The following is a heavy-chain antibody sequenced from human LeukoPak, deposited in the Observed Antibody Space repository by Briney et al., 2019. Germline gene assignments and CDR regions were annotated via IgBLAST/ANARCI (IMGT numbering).Heavy chain of an antibody. Sequence: GGSLRLSCAASGFTFSSYSMNWVRQAPGKGLEWVSSISSSSSYIYYADSVKGRFTISRDNAKNSLYLQMNSLRAEDTAVYYCASSQLWALADFDYWGQGTLVTVSS. J-gene: IGHJ4*02. CDR1: GFTFSSYS. V-gene: IGHV3-21*01. CDR3: ASSQLWALADFDY. CDR2: ISSSSSYI. D-gene: IGHD5-18*01.